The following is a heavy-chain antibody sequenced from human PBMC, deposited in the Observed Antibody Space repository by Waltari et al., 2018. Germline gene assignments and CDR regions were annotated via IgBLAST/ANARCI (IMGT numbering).Heavy chain of an antibody. V-gene: IGHV1-8*03. Sequence: QVQLVQSGAEVKKPGASVKVSCKASGNTFTSYDINWVRRATGQGLEWLGWMNPNRDNTGYAQKFQGRVTITTNTSIGTAYMELSSLRSEDTAVYYCARAVYGSGNYYNYYYGMDVWGQGTTVTVSS. CDR2: MNPNRDNT. J-gene: IGHJ6*02. CDR1: GNTFTSYD. D-gene: IGHD3-10*01. CDR3: ARAVYGSGNYYNYYYGMDV.